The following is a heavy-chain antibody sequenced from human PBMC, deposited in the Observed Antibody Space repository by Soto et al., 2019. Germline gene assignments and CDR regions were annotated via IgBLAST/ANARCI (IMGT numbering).Heavy chain of an antibody. CDR3: ARDHGLLLTPVYNWFDP. J-gene: IGHJ5*02. Sequence: SVKVSCKASGGTFSSYAISWLRQAPGQGLEWMGGIIPIFGTANYAQKFQGRVTITADESTSTAYMELSSLRSEDTAVYYCARDHGLLLTPVYNWFDPWGQGTLVTVSS. V-gene: IGHV1-69*13. D-gene: IGHD7-27*01. CDR2: IIPIFGTA. CDR1: GGTFSSYA.